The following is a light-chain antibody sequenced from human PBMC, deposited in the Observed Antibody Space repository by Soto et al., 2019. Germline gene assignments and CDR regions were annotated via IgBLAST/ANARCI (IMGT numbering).Light chain of an antibody. CDR3: TSYVGSNSWV. CDR1: SSDVGAYKD. CDR2: EVS. Sequence: QSALTQPPSASGSPGQSVTISCTGTSSDVGAYKDVSWYQQYPGKAPKLMIYEVSKRPSGVPDRFSGSKSGNTASLTVSGLHAEDEADYYCTSYVGSNSWVFGGGTKLTVL. V-gene: IGLV2-8*01. J-gene: IGLJ3*02.